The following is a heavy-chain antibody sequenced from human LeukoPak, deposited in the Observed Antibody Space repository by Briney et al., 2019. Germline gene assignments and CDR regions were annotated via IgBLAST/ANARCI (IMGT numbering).Heavy chain of an antibody. D-gene: IGHD3-10*01. CDR2: IIPIFGTA. V-gene: IGHV1-69*13. J-gene: IGHJ6*02. CDR3: ARDRITMVRGVYHYGMDV. Sequence: SVKVSCKASGYTFTGYYMHWVRQAPGQGLEWMGGIIPIFGTANYAQKFQGRVTITADESTSTAYMELSSLRSEDTAVYYCARDRITMVRGVYHYGMDVWGQGTTVTVSS. CDR1: GYTFTGYY.